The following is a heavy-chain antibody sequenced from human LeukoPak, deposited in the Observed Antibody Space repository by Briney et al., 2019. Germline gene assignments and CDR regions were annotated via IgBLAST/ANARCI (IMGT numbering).Heavy chain of an antibody. J-gene: IGHJ4*02. CDR3: ARDMILWFGEPYYFDY. D-gene: IGHD3-10*01. V-gene: IGHV3-7*01. CDR1: GFTFSSHW. CDR2: IKQDGSEK. Sequence: GGSLRLSCAASGFTFSSHWMSWVRQAPGKGLEWVANIKQDGSEKYYVDSVKGRFTISRDNAKNSLYLQMNSLRAEDTAVYYCARDMILWFGEPYYFDYWGQGTLVTVSS.